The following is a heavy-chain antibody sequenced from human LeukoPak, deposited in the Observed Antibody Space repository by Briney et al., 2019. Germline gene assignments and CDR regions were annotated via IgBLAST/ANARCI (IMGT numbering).Heavy chain of an antibody. CDR3: AKDEIHYDSSGPRVPYYYYYGMDV. CDR1: GFNFRSLG. CDR2: IFFDCSNK. J-gene: IGHJ6*02. Sequence: GSLRPPCSAPGFNFRSLGLDWVRQAPGKGPGWGGVIFFDCSNKNYADSVKGRFTISRDNSKNTLYLQMNSLRAEDTAVYYCAKDEIHYDSSGPRVPYYYYYGMDVWGQGTTVTVSS. V-gene: IGHV3-30*18. D-gene: IGHD3-22*01.